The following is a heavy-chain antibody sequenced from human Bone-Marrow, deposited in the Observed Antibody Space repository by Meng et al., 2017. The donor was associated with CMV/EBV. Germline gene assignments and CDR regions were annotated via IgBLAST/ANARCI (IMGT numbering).Heavy chain of an antibody. CDR2: ISSSGSTI. J-gene: IGHJ6*01. CDR1: GFTFSSYE. CDR3: ARDREFMKGFLEWLPVYYGMAV. V-gene: IGHV3-48*03. Sequence: GESLKISCAASGFTFSSYEMNWVRQAPGKGLEWVSYISSSGSTIYYADSVKGRFTISRDNAKNSLYLQMNSLRAEDTAVYYCARDREFMKGFLEWLPVYYGMAVWGQGATVTGSS. D-gene: IGHD3-3*01.